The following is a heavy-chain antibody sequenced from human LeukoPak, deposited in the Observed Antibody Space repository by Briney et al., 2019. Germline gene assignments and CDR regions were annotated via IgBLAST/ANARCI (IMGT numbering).Heavy chain of an antibody. J-gene: IGHJ6*04. V-gene: IGHV3-30*04. Sequence: GGSLRLSCAASGFTFSSYAMHWVRQAPGKGLEWVAVISYDGSNKYYADSVKGRFTISRDNSKNTLYLQMNSLRAEDTAVYYCARGACSSTSCKYGMDVWGKGTTVTVSS. D-gene: IGHD2-2*01. CDR2: ISYDGSNK. CDR1: GFTFSSYA. CDR3: ARGACSSTSCKYGMDV.